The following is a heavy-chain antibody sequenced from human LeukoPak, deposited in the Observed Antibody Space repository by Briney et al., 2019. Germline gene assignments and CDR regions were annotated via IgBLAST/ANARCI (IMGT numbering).Heavy chain of an antibody. CDR2: ISSSSNTI. J-gene: IGHJ6*02. D-gene: IGHD1-7*01. Sequence: PGGSLRLSCEASGVTFSSCEMNWVRQAPRKGLEWGSCISSSSNTIYSADSVKGRFTISRDNAKNSLYLQMNSLRAEDTAVYYCAREWAVVKLELGHYYYYGMDVWGQGTTVTVSS. CDR3: AREWAVVKLELGHYYYYGMDV. CDR1: GVTFSSCE. V-gene: IGHV3-48*03.